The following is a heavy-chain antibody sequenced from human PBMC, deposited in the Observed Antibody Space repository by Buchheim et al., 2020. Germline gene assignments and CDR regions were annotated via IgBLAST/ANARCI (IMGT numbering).Heavy chain of an antibody. CDR3: ARSRGYRELTAPSDY. CDR1: GGSFSSYA. D-gene: IGHD2-15*01. J-gene: IGHJ4*02. CDR2: IIPLFGTA. Sequence: QVQLVQSGAEVKKPGSSVKVSCKASGGSFSSYAISWVRQAPGQGLEWMGGIIPLFGTANYAPKFQARVTITADESTYTAYMELSSLRSEDTAVYFCARSRGYRELTAPSDYWGQGTL. V-gene: IGHV1-69*01.